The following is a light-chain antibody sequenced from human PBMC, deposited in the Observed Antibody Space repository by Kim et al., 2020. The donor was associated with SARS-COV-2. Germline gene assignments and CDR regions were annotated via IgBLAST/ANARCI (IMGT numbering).Light chain of an antibody. CDR3: QAWDSSTHNYV. V-gene: IGLV3-1*01. CDR2: QDT. J-gene: IGLJ1*01. CDR1: KLGDKY. Sequence: SPGQTASISCTGYKLGDKYVACYQQKPSQSPVVVIYQDTQRPSGIPERFSGSNSGNTATLTISGTQAMDEADYYCQAWDSSTHNYVFGAGTKVTVL.